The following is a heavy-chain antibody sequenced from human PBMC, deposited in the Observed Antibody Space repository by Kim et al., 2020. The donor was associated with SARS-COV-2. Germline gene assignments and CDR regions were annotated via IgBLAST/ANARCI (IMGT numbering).Heavy chain of an antibody. Sequence: GGSLRLSCAASGFTFDDYAMHWVRQAPGKGLEWVSGISWNSGSIGYADSVKGRFTTSRDNAKNSLYLQMNSLRAEDTALYYCAKAREVVYYYYGMDVWGQGTTVTVSS. J-gene: IGHJ6*02. D-gene: IGHD1-26*01. CDR1: GFTFDDYA. CDR3: AKAREVVYYYYGMDV. CDR2: ISWNSGSI. V-gene: IGHV3-9*01.